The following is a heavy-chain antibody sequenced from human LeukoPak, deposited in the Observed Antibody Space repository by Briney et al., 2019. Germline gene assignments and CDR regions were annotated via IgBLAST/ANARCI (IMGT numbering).Heavy chain of an antibody. CDR2: SRNKANSYST. D-gene: IGHD3-10*01. J-gene: IGHJ4*02. Sequence: PAGGSLRLSCAASGFTFSDHYMDWVRQAPRKGLEWVGRSRNKANSYSTEYAASVKGRFTISRDDSKNSLYLQMNSLKTEDTAVYYCATGWDYYGSGSQFGNWGQGTLVIVSS. V-gene: IGHV3-72*01. CDR1: GFTFSDHY. CDR3: ATGWDYYGSGSQFGN.